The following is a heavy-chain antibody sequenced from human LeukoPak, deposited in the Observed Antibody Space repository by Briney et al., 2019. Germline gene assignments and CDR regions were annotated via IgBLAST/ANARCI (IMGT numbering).Heavy chain of an antibody. CDR3: ARRLVVPAARGYNWFDP. V-gene: IGHV4-39*01. Sequence: SETLSLTCTVSGGSITSGAFYWGWIRQPPGKGLEWIGSVSYTGSTYYKPSLKSRVTVSVDTSKNQFSLKLSSVTAADTAVYYCARRLVVPAARGYNWFDPWGQGTLVTVSS. CDR1: GGSITSGAFY. D-gene: IGHD2-2*01. J-gene: IGHJ5*02. CDR2: VSYTGST.